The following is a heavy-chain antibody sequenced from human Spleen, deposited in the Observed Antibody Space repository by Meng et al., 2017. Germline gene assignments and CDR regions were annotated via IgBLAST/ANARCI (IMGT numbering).Heavy chain of an antibody. Sequence: LQAADPGLAVRAETLSLTSLVSCGVGDSGSYNWSWIRQLPGTRLEWIEYIYYSGSTNYNPYLKSRVTKSVDTSKNQLSMKLSSVTAADTAVYDCARFTCTYGPRSVFDYWGQGTLVTVSS. CDR3: ARFTCTYGPRSVFDY. CDR1: CGVGDSGSYN. V-gene: IGHV4-61*01. D-gene: IGHD3-10*01. J-gene: IGHJ4*02. CDR2: IYYSGST.